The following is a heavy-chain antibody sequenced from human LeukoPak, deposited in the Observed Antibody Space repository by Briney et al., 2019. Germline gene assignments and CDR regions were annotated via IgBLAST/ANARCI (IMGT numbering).Heavy chain of an antibody. CDR1: GFTVSSNY. Sequence: GGSLRLSCAASGFTVSSNYMSWVRQAPGKGLEWVSVIYSGGSTYYADSVKGRFTISRDNSKNTLYLQMNSLRVEDTAVYYCARDRDGYDNLDSWGQGTLVTVSS. J-gene: IGHJ4*02. CDR2: IYSGGST. D-gene: IGHD5-24*01. CDR3: ARDRDGYDNLDS. V-gene: IGHV3-53*01.